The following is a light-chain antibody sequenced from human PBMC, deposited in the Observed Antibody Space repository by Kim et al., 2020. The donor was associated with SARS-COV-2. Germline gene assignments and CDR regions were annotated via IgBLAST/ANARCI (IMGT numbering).Light chain of an antibody. V-gene: IGKV1-39*01. CDR2: AAS. Sequence: ASVGDRVTITCRASQSISSYLNWYQQKPGKAPKLLIYAASSLQSGVPSRFSGSGSGTYFTLTISSLQPEDFATYYCQQSYSTPRYSFGQGTKLEI. CDR1: QSISSY. CDR3: QQSYSTPRYS. J-gene: IGKJ2*03.